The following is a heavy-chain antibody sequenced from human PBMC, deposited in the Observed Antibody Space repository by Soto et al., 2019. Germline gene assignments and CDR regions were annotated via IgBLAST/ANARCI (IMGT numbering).Heavy chain of an antibody. CDR1: GGSLSGYY. D-gene: IGHD4-17*01. J-gene: IGHJ6*02. Sequence: SETLSLTCAVYGGSLSGYYWSGIRQPPGKGLEWIGEINHSGSTNYNPSLKSRVTISVDTSKNQFSLKLSSVTAADTAVYYCAREVGTVTTNGMDVWGQGTTVTVSS. CDR2: INHSGST. V-gene: IGHV4-34*01. CDR3: AREVGTVTTNGMDV.